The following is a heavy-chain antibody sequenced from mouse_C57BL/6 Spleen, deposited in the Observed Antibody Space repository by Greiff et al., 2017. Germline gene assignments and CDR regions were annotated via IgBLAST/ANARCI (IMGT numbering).Heavy chain of an antibody. CDR2: IDPSDSYT. CDR1: GYTFTSYW. Sequence: VQLQQPGAELVMPGASVKLSCKASGYTFTSYWMHWVKQRPGQGLEWIGEIDPSDSYTNYNQKFKGKSTLTVDKSSSTAYMRLSSLTSEDSAVYYCAGAYDGSSWEFAYWGTGTLVTVSA. D-gene: IGHD1-1*01. V-gene: IGHV1-69*01. J-gene: IGHJ3*01. CDR3: AGAYDGSSWEFAY.